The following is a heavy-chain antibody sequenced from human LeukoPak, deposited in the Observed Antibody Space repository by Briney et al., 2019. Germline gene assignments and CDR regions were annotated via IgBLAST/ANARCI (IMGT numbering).Heavy chain of an antibody. V-gene: IGHV3-30-3*01. CDR3: ARDLEVTTTLDY. J-gene: IGHJ4*02. CDR1: GFTFSNYA. CDR2: ISYDGTNK. Sequence: GGSLRLSCAASGFTFSNYALHWVRQAPGKGLEWVAVISYDGTNKYYADSVKGRFTISRDNAKNTLYLQMNSLRAEDTAVYYCARDLEVTTTLDYWGQGTLVTVSS. D-gene: IGHD4-17*01.